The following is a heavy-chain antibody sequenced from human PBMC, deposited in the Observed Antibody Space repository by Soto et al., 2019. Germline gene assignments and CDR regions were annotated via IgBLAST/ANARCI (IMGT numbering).Heavy chain of an antibody. V-gene: IGHV3-21*01. Sequence: EVQLVESGGGLVKPGGSLRLSCAASGFTFFTYSMNWVRQAPGKGLEWVSSISSSGSYISYADAVKGRLTISRDNAKNALYLQMSSLGDEDTAMYYCVRAMGSSASKDDSWGPGTVVTVSS. J-gene: IGHJ5*01. CDR3: VRAMGSSASKDDS. D-gene: IGHD6-6*01. CDR1: GFTFFTYS. CDR2: ISSSGSYI.